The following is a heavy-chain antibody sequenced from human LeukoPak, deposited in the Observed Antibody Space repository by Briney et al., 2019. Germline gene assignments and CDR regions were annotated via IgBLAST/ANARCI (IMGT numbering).Heavy chain of an antibody. CDR3: AKDRSSSSWFDGYDF. CDR1: GFIFSTCA. J-gene: IGHJ3*01. D-gene: IGHD6-13*01. CDR2: ISGSGTT. V-gene: IGHV3-23*01. Sequence: GGSLRLSCTASGFIFSTCAMSWVRQAPGKGLEWVSAISGSGTTYYADSVKGRFTISRDNSKNTLFLQMNSLRAEDTAVYYCAKDRSSSSWFDGYDFWGQGTMVTVSS.